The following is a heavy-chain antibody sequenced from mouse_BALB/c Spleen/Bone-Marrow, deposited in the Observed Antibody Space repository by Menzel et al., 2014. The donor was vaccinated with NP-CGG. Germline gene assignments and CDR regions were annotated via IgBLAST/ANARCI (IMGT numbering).Heavy chain of an antibody. V-gene: IGHV5-9-3*01. CDR3: ARHGISRLLDY. CDR2: ISSGGSYT. CDR1: GFTFSSYA. J-gene: IGHJ2*02. Sequence: EVHLVESGGGLVKPGGSLKLSCAVSGFTFSSYAMSWVRQTPEKRLEWVATISSGGSYTYYPDSVKGRFTISRDNAKNPLYLQMSSLRSEDTAMYYCARHGISRLLDYWGQGTSLTVSS.